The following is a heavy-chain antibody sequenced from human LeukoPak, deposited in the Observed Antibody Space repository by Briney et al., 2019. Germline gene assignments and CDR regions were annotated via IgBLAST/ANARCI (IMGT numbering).Heavy chain of an antibody. D-gene: IGHD6-19*01. J-gene: IGHJ4*02. CDR3: ARGQGDSGWGDFDY. CDR1: GYTFTGYY. CDR2: INPNSGGI. Sequence: ASVKVSCKASGYTFTGYYMHWVRQAPGQGLEWMGWINPNSGGINYAQKFQGWVTMTRDTSISTAYMELSRLRSDDTAVYYCARGQGDSGWGDFDYWGQGTLVTVSS. V-gene: IGHV1-2*04.